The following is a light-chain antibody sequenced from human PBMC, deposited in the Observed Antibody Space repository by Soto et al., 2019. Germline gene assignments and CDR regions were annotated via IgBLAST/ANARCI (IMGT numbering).Light chain of an antibody. J-gene: IGLJ2*01. CDR1: SSDVGGYNY. CDR3: CSYAGNYIVI. CDR2: DVT. Sequence: QSALTQPHSVSGSPGQSVTISCTGTSSDVGGYNYVSWYQHHPGKAPKLIIYDVTKRLSGVPDRFSGSKSGNTASLTISGLQAEDEADYHCCSYAGNYIVIFGGGTKVTVL. V-gene: IGLV2-11*01.